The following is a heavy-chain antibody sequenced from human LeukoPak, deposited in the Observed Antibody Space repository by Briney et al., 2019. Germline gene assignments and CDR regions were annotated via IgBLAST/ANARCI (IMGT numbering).Heavy chain of an antibody. CDR1: GFAFSNYA. CDR2: ISGSGGST. D-gene: IGHD3-3*01. V-gene: IGHV3-23*01. CDR3: AKLGSGYYGFVDY. J-gene: IGHJ4*02. Sequence: GGSLRLSCAASGFAFSNYAMSWVRQAPGKGLEWVSAISGSGGSTYYADSVKGRFTISRDNSKNTLYLQMNSLRAEDTAVYYCAKLGSGYYGFVDYWGQGTLVTVSS.